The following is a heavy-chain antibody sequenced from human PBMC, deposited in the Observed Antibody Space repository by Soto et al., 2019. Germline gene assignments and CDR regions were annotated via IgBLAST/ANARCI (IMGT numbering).Heavy chain of an antibody. CDR2: IYPGDSDT. Sequence: ESLKISCKGSGYSFTSYWIGWVRQMPGKGLEWMGIIYPGDSDTRYSPSFQGQVTISADKSISTAYLQWSSLKASDTAMYYCARLSQYDILTGYLDYWGQGTLVTVSS. CDR3: ARLSQYDILTGYLDY. D-gene: IGHD3-9*01. J-gene: IGHJ4*02. CDR1: GYSFTSYW. V-gene: IGHV5-51*01.